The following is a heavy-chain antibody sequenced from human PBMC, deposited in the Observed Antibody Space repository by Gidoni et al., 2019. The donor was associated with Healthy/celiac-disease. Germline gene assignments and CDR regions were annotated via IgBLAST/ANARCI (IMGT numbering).Heavy chain of an antibody. CDR2: IYYSGST. Sequence: QLQLQESGPGLVKPSETLSLTCTVSGGSISSSSYYWGWIRPPPGKGLEWIGSIYYSGSTYYNPSLKSRVTISVDTSKNQFSLKLSSVTAADTAVYYCARHGIRDGYNKDAFDIWGQGTMVTVSS. D-gene: IGHD5-12*01. J-gene: IGHJ3*02. V-gene: IGHV4-39*01. CDR3: ARHGIRDGYNKDAFDI. CDR1: GGSISSSSYY.